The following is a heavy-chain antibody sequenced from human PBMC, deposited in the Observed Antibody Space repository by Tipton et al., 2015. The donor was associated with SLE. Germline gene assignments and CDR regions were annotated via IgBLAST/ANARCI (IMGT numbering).Heavy chain of an antibody. Sequence: LRLSCTVSGGSISSYYWSWIRQPPGKGLEWIGYIYYSGSTNYNPSLKSRVTISVDTSKNQFSLKLSSVTAADTAVYYCARAGYYDSSGFDYWGQGTLVTVSS. CDR1: GGSISSYY. V-gene: IGHV4-59*01. CDR2: IYYSGST. J-gene: IGHJ4*02. CDR3: ARAGYYDSSGFDY. D-gene: IGHD3-22*01.